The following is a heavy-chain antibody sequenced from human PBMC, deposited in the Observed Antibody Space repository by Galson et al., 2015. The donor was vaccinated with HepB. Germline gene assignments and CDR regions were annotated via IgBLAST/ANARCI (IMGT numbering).Heavy chain of an antibody. Sequence: SGAEVKKPGESLKISCKCSGFDFRTHWIAWVRQMPGKGLEWVSSISSSSSYIYYADSVKGRFTISRDDAKNSLYLQMNSLSAEDTTVYYCARDRGGRAFDIWGQGTMVTVSS. V-gene: IGHV3-21*01. D-gene: IGHD3-10*01. CDR1: GFDFRTHW. CDR3: ARDRGGRAFDI. J-gene: IGHJ3*02. CDR2: ISSSSSYI.